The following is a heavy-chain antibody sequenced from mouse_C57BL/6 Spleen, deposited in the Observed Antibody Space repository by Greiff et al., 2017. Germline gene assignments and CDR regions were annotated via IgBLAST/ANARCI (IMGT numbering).Heavy chain of an antibody. CDR3: ARVDYGSSYWFAY. CDR2: IYPGSGGT. CDR1: GYAFTNYW. D-gene: IGHD1-1*01. V-gene: IGHV1-54*01. J-gene: IGHJ3*01. Sequence: VQLQQPGAELVRPGSSVKVSCKASGYAFTNYWIEWVKQRPGQGLEWIGVIYPGSGGTNYNEKFKGKATLTVDKSSSTAYMQLSSLTSEDSAVYFCARVDYGSSYWFAYWGQGTLVTVSA.